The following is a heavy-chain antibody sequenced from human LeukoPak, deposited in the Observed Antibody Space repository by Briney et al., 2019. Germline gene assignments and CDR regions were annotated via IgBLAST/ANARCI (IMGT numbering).Heavy chain of an antibody. CDR2: ISGSGGST. CDR1: GFTFSSYA. V-gene: IGHV3-23*01. D-gene: IGHD3-22*01. J-gene: IGHJ4*02. Sequence: GGSLRLSCAASGFTFSSYAMSWVRQAPGKELEWVSAISGSGGSTYYADSVKGRFTISRDNSKNTLYLQMNSLRAEDTAVYYCAKMSGSGYYYGDDYFDYWGQGTLVTVSS. CDR3: AKMSGSGYYYGDDYFDY.